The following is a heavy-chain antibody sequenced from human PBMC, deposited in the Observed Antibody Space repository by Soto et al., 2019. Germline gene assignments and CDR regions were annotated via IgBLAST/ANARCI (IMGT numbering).Heavy chain of an antibody. CDR3: ARVKGYYDNSGYYRYYFDY. V-gene: IGHV4-38-2*01. CDR1: GYSISSGYY. Sequence: PSETLSLTCAVSGYSISSGYYWGWIRQPPGKGLEWIGSIYHSGSTYYNPSLKSRVTISVDTSKNQFSLKLSSVTAADTAVYYCARVKGYYDNSGYYRYYFDYWGQGTLVTVSS. CDR2: IYHSGST. D-gene: IGHD3-22*01. J-gene: IGHJ4*02.